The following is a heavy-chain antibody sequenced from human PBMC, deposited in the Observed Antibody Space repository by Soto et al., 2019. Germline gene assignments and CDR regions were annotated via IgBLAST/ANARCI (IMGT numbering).Heavy chain of an antibody. V-gene: IGHV3-11*01. D-gene: IGHD5-18*01. CDR3: ARGYNYGQIYYVYGLDV. CDR2: ISSSGSAT. J-gene: IGHJ6*02. CDR1: GFTFSDYY. Sequence: HVQLVESGGGLVKPGRSLRLSCAASGFTFSDYYMNWVRQAPGKGLEWVSYISSSGSATYYGDSVEGRFTISRDNARNSLFLQMYSLRAEDTAVYYCARGYNYGQIYYVYGLDVWGQGTTVSVSS.